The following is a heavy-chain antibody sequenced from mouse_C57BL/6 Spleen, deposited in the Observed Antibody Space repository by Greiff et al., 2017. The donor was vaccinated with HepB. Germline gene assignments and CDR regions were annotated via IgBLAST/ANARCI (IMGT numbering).Heavy chain of an antibody. CDR2: INPNNGGT. CDR1: GYTFTDYY. V-gene: IGHV1-26*01. CDR3: ASWDADY. D-gene: IGHD4-1*01. J-gene: IGHJ2*01. Sequence: EVQLQQSGPELVKPGASVKISCKASGYTFTDYYMNWVKQSHGKSLEWIGDINPNNGGTSYNQKFKGKATLTVDKSSSTAYMELRSLTSEDSAVYYCASWDADYWGQGTTLTVSS.